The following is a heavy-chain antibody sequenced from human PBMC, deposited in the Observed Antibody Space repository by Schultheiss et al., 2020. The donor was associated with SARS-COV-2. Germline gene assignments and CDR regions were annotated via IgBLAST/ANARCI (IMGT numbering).Heavy chain of an antibody. CDR2: INHSGST. V-gene: IGHV4-39*07. D-gene: IGHD2-8*01. CDR1: GGSLSRNTYY. CDR3: ARESCTSGVCYIDY. J-gene: IGHJ4*02. Sequence: SETLSLTCTVSGGSLSRNTYYWGWIRQPPGKGLEWIGEINHSGSTNYNPSLKSRVTISVDTSKNQFSLKLSSVTAADTAVYYCARESCTSGVCYIDYWGQGTLVTVSS.